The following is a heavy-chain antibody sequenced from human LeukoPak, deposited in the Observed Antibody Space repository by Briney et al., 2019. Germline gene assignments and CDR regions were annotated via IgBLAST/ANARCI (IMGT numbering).Heavy chain of an antibody. Sequence: ASVKVSCKASGYTFTGYYMHWVRQAPGQGLEWMGRINPNSGGTNYAQKFQGRVTMTRDTSISTAYMELSRLRSDDTAVYYCAREGPGAIYCSGGSCYSAFDIWGPGTMVTVSS. V-gene: IGHV1-2*06. J-gene: IGHJ3*02. CDR1: GYTFTGYY. CDR2: INPNSGGT. D-gene: IGHD2-15*01. CDR3: AREGPGAIYCSGGSCYSAFDI.